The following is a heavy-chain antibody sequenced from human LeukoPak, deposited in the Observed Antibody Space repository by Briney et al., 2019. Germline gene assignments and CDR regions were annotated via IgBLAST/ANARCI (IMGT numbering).Heavy chain of an antibody. J-gene: IGHJ6*02. CDR3: ARDWVLYYYYGMDV. CDR2: ISGSGGST. Sequence: GGSLRLSCAASGFTFSSYAMSWVRQAPGKGLEWVSAISGSGGSTYYADSVKGRFTISRDNSKNTLYLQMNSLRAEDTAVYYCARDWVLYYYYGMDVWGQGTTVTVSS. D-gene: IGHD1-1*01. V-gene: IGHV3-23*01. CDR1: GFTFSSYA.